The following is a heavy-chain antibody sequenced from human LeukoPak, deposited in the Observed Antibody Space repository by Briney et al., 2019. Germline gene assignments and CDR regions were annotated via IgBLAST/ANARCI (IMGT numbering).Heavy chain of an antibody. CDR2: ISGSGGST. J-gene: IGHJ3*02. Sequence: PGGSLRLSCAASGFTFSSYAMSWVRQAPGKGLEWVSAISGSGGSTYYADSVKGRFTISRDNSKNTLYLQMNSLRAEDTAVYYCAKAQNLPAAINWSAFDIWGQGTMVTVSS. CDR3: AKAQNLPAAINWSAFDI. CDR1: GFTFSSYA. V-gene: IGHV3-23*01. D-gene: IGHD2-2*01.